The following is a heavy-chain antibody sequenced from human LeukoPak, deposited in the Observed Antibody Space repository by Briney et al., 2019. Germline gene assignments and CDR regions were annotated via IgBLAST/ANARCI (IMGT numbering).Heavy chain of an antibody. V-gene: IGHV4-59*01. CDR1: GGSISSYY. J-gene: IGHJ6*03. CDR2: IYYSGST. Sequence: KPSETLSLTCTVSGGSISSYYWSWIRQPPGKGLEWIGYIYYSGSTNYNPSLKSRVTISVDTSKNQFSLKLSSVTAADTAVYYCARGPGYCSSTSCQRYMDVWGKGTTVTVSS. CDR3: ARGPGYCSSTSCQRYMDV. D-gene: IGHD2-2*01.